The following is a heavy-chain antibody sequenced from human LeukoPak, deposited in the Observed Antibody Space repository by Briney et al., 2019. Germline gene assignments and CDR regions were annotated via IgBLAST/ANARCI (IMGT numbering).Heavy chain of an antibody. D-gene: IGHD3-10*01. Sequence: ASVKVSCKVSGYTLTELSMHWVRQAPGKGLEWMGGFDPEDGETIYAQKFQGRVTMTEDTSTDRAYMELSSLRSEDPAVYYCETLISDVLLWFGESRTPSWGQATLVTVSS. J-gene: IGHJ5*02. CDR1: GYTLTELS. V-gene: IGHV1-24*01. CDR3: ETLISDVLLWFGESRTPS. CDR2: FDPEDGET.